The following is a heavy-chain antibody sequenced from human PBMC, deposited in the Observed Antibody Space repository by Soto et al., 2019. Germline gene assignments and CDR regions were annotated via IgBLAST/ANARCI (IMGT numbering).Heavy chain of an antibody. CDR1: GGSLSGYC. CDR2: INHSGST. CDR3: ASDKGSPGSIPARGDGYGMDV. Sequence: QVQLQQRGAGLLKPSETLSLTCTVYGGSLSGYCWSWIRQSPGKGLEWIGEINHSGSTNYNPSLKSRVTISVDTSKNQFSLKLSSVAAADTAVYYCASDKGSPGSIPARGDGYGMDVWGQGTTVIVSS. J-gene: IGHJ6*02. D-gene: IGHD6-6*01. V-gene: IGHV4-34*01.